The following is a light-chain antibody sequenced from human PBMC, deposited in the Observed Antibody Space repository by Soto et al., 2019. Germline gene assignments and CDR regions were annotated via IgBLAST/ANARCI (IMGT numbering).Light chain of an antibody. CDR2: EVS. J-gene: IGLJ1*01. CDR3: SSYAGSNNFGV. CDR1: SSDVGGYNY. V-gene: IGLV2-8*01. Sequence: QSALTQPPSASGSPGQSVTISCTGTSSDVGGYNYVSWYQQHPGKAPKLMIYEVSKRPSGVPDRFSGSKSGNTASLTVSGLQAEDEADYYCSSYAGSNNFGVFGTGIKLTVL.